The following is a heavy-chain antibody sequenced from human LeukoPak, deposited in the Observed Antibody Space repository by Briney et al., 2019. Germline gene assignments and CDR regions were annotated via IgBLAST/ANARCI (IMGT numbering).Heavy chain of an antibody. J-gene: IGHJ4*02. D-gene: IGHD1-14*01. CDR2: IKPDGSQR. Sequence: GGSLRLSCVVSRFTFSSHWMTWGRQAPGTGLEWVAHIKPDGSQRNYVNSVKGRFTISRDNAKNSLYLHMNNLGVDDTAVYYCARDTAEGLDYWGQGTLLTVSP. CDR1: RFTFSSHW. CDR3: ARDTAEGLDY. V-gene: IGHV3-7*01.